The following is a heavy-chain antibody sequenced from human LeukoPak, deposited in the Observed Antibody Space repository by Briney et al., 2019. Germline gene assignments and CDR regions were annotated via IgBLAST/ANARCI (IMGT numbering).Heavy chain of an antibody. D-gene: IGHD3-22*01. CDR2: IIPIFGTA. Sequence: GASAKVSCKASGGTFSSYAISWVRQAPGQGLEWMGRIIPIFGTANYAQKFQGRVTITTDESTSTAYMELSSLRSEDTAVYYCARELPTYYYDSSGYYYPSTSDYWGQGTLVTVSS. CDR1: GGTFSSYA. V-gene: IGHV1-69*05. J-gene: IGHJ4*02. CDR3: ARELPTYYYDSSGYYYPSTSDY.